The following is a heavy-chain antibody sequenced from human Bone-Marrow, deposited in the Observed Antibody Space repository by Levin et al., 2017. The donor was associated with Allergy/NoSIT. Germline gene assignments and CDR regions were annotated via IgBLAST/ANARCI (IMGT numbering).Heavy chain of an antibody. CDR3: AKAYCSSTSWHGGYFDC. CDR2: ISDSGDST. D-gene: IGHD2-2*01. CDR1: GFTFDSNA. Sequence: TGGSLRLSCAASGFTFDSNAMSWVRQAPGKGLEWVSAISDSGDSTYYADSVKGRFTISRDNSKNTLYLQLNSLRAEDTAVYYCAKAYCSSTSWHGGYFDCWGQGTLVTVSS. V-gene: IGHV3-23*01. J-gene: IGHJ4*02.